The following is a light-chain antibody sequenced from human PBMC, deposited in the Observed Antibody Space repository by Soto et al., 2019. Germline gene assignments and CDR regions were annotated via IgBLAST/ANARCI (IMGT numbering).Light chain of an antibody. Sequence: QSVLTQSSSASASLGSSVKLTCTLSSGHSSYIIAWHQQQPGKAPRYLMKLEGSGSYNKGSGVPDRFSGSSSGADRYLTISNLQFEDEADYYCETWDSNLRVFCGGTKLTVL. CDR3: ETWDSNLRV. V-gene: IGLV4-60*02. J-gene: IGLJ3*02. CDR1: SGHSSYI. CDR2: LEGSGSY.